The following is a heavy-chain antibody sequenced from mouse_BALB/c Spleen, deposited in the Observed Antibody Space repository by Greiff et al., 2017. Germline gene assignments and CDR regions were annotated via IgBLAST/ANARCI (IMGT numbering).Heavy chain of an antibody. J-gene: IGHJ3*01. CDR2: IWAGGST. Sequence: VQLQESGPGLVAPSQSLSITCTVSGFSLTSYGVHWVRQPPGKGLEWLGVIWAGGSTNYNSALMSRLSISKDNSKSQVFLKMNSLQTDDTAMYYCARDDDGYYAGFAYWGQGTLVTVSA. V-gene: IGHV2-9*02. D-gene: IGHD2-3*01. CDR3: ARDDDGYYAGFAY. CDR1: GFSLTSYG.